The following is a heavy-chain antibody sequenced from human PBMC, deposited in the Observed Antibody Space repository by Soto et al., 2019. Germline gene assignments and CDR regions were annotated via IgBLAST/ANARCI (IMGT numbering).Heavy chain of an antibody. D-gene: IGHD3-10*01. Sequence: QVQLVQSGAEVKKPGSSVKVSCKASGGTFSSYTISWERQAPGQGLEWMGRIIPILGIANYAQKFQGRVTITADKATSTAYMELSSLRSEDTAVYYCVASRTVVRGTDHCGQGTLVTVSS. CDR1: GGTFSSYT. V-gene: IGHV1-69*02. J-gene: IGHJ4*02. CDR2: IIPILGIA. CDR3: VASRTVVRGTDH.